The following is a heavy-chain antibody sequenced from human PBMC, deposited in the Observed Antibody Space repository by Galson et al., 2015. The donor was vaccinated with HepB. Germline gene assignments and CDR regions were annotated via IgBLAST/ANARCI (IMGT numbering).Heavy chain of an antibody. CDR2: FDPEDGET. CDR3: ATGAIRVAAAGTGDAFDI. V-gene: IGHV1-24*01. CDR1: GYTLTELP. D-gene: IGHD6-13*01. J-gene: IGHJ3*02. Sequence: SVKVSCKVSGYTLTELPMHWVRQAPGKGLEWMGGFDPEDGETIYAQKFQGRVTMTEDTSTDTAYMELSSLRSEDTAVYYCATGAIRVAAAGTGDAFDIWGQGTMVTVSS.